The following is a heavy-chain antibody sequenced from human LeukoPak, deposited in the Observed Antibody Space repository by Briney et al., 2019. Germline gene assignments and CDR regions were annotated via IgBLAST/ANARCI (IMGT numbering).Heavy chain of an antibody. CDR3: ARDKGDYDTSGSLFIF. Sequence: PGGSLRLSCAASGFTFSRYWMSRVRQAPRKGLEWVANIKQDGSETYYVDSMKGRFTISRDNAKNSLFLQMNSLRAEDTAVYYCARDKGDYDTSGSLFIFGGQGTLVTVSS. CDR1: GFTFSRYW. V-gene: IGHV3-7*03. CDR2: IKQDGSET. J-gene: IGHJ4*02. D-gene: IGHD3-22*01.